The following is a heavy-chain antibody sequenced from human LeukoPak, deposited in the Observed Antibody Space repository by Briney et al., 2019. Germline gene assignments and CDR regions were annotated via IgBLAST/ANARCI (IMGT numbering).Heavy chain of an antibody. CDR1: GGSFSGYY. Sequence: SETLSLTCAVYGGSFSGYYWSWIRQPPGKGLEWIGEINHSGSTNYNPSLKSRVTISVDTSKNQFSLKLSSVTAADTAVYYCARDNRIVSRLDWYFDLWGRGTLVTVSS. V-gene: IGHV4-34*01. D-gene: IGHD5/OR15-5a*01. J-gene: IGHJ2*01. CDR2: INHSGST. CDR3: ARDNRIVSRLDWYFDL.